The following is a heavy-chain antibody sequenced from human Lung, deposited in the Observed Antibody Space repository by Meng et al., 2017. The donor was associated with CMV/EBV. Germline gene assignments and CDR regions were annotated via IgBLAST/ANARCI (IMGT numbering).Heavy chain of an antibody. D-gene: IGHD3-10*01. CDR3: ARDAYFYYGSGSYYRVGWFDP. J-gene: IGHJ5*02. CDR1: GYTFTGYY. CDR2: INPNTGDT. Sequence: SVKVSXKASGYTFTGYYIHWVRQAPGQGLEWMGWINPNTGDTNYSQKFQGRVTMTRDTSIRTAYMELSSLRSDDTAVFYCARDAYFYYGSGSYYRVGWFDPWGQGTLVTVSS. V-gene: IGHV1-2*02.